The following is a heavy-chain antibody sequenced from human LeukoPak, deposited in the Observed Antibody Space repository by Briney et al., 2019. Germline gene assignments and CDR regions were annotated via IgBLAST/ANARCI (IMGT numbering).Heavy chain of an antibody. Sequence: SETLSLTCAVYGGSFSGYYWSWIRQPPGKGLEWIGEINHSGSTNYNPSLKSRVTISVDTSKNQYSLKLSSVTAADTAVYYCARGKRLSLYYYYYMDVWGKGTTVTVSS. J-gene: IGHJ6*03. CDR2: INHSGST. CDR3: ARGKRLSLYYYYYMDV. D-gene: IGHD6-25*01. V-gene: IGHV4-34*01. CDR1: GGSFSGYY.